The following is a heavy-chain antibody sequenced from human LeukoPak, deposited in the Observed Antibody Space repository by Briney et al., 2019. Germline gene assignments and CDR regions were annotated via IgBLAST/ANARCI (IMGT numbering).Heavy chain of an antibody. V-gene: IGHV4-61*01. D-gene: IGHD6-13*01. J-gene: IGHJ6*03. CDR2: IYYSGST. CDR1: GGSIGSTNYY. Sequence: PSETLSLTCTVSGGSIGSTNYYWSWIRQPPGKGLEWIGYIYYSGSTNYNPSLKSRVTISVDTSKNQFSLKLSSVTAADTAVYYCARVRAQQLYYYYMDVWGKGTTVTVSS. CDR3: ARVRAQQLYYYYMDV.